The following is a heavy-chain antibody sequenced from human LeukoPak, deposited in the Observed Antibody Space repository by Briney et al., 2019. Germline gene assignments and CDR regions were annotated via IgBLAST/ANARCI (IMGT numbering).Heavy chain of an antibody. CDR1: GYTFTSYG. D-gene: IGHD6-19*01. Sequence: GASVKVSCKASGYTFTSYGISGVRQAPGQGVEWMGWISAYNGNTNYAQKLQGRVTMTTDTSTSTAYMELRSLRSDDTAVYYCARGATRYSSGWNDYWGQGTLVTVSS. J-gene: IGHJ4*02. CDR3: ARGATRYSSGWNDY. CDR2: ISAYNGNT. V-gene: IGHV1-18*01.